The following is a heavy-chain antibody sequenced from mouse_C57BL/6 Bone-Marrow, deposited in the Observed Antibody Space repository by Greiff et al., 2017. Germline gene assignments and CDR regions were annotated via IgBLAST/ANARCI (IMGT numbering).Heavy chain of an antibody. D-gene: IGHD1-1*01. V-gene: IGHV1-69*01. CDR1: GYTFTSYW. CDR3: TRERSTTVGATPFDY. Sequence: QVQLQQPGAELVMPGASVKLSCKASGYTFTSYWMHWVKQRPGQGLEWIGEIDPSDSYTKYNQKFKGKATLTVDKSSSTAYMQLSSLTSEDSAVYYCTRERSTTVGATPFDYWGQGTTLTVSA. J-gene: IGHJ2*01. CDR2: IDPSDSYT.